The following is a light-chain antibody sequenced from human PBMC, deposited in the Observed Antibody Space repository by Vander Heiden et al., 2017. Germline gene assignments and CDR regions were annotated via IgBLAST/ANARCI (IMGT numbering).Light chain of an antibody. Sequence: QTVVTQEPSFSVSPGGTVTLTCGLSSGSVSTSYYPSWYQQTPGQAPRTLIYSTNTRSSGVPDRFSGSILGNKAALTITGAQADDEFDYYCVLYMGSGIKWVFGGGTKL. CDR2: STN. J-gene: IGLJ3*02. CDR3: VLYMGSGIKWV. CDR1: SGSVSTSYY. V-gene: IGLV8-61*01.